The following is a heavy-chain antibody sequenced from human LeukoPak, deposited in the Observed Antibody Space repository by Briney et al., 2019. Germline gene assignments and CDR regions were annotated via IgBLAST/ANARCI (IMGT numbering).Heavy chain of an antibody. CDR1: GFTFSSYA. J-gene: IGHJ4*02. D-gene: IGHD2-8*01. CDR2: ISGSGGST. V-gene: IGHV3-23*01. CDR3: ARGPTNGQAFDY. Sequence: PGGSLRLSCAASGFTFSSYAMSWVRQAPGKGLEWVSTISGSGGSTYYADSVKGRFTISRDNSKNTLYVQMNSLRAEDTAVYYCARGPTNGQAFDYWGQGTLVSVSS.